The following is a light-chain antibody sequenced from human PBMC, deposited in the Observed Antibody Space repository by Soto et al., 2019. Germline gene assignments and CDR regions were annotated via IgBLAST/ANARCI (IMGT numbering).Light chain of an antibody. V-gene: IGKV1-39*01. Sequence: DLQMTQSPSSLSASVGDRVTITCRASQTITSYLNWYQQKPGKAPRLLIYAASSLQSGVPSRFSGSGSGTDFTLTISSVQPEDFATYYCQQSDSTPLTFGGGTKVEIK. J-gene: IGKJ4*01. CDR1: QTITSY. CDR2: AAS. CDR3: QQSDSTPLT.